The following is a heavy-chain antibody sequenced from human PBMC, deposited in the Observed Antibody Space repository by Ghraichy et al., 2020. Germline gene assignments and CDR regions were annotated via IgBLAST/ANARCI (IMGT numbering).Heavy chain of an antibody. V-gene: IGHV4-34*01. CDR2: INHSGST. D-gene: IGHD6-19*01. Sequence: SETLSLTCAVYGGSFSGYYWSWIRQPPGKGLEWIGEINHSGSTNYNPSLKSRVTISVDTSKNQFSLKLSSVTAADTAVYYCARDGWAVAVHYGMDVWGQGTTVTVSS. CDR1: GGSFSGYY. CDR3: ARDGWAVAVHYGMDV. J-gene: IGHJ6*02.